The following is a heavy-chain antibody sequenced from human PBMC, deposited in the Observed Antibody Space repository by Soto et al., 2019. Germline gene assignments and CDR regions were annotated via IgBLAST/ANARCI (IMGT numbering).Heavy chain of an antibody. CDR1: SDSISNYY. V-gene: IGHV4-59*08. CDR2: IYYRGNT. CDR3: ARSLGADLVFDY. D-gene: IGHD3-9*01. J-gene: IGHJ4*02. Sequence: SETLSLTCTVSSDSISNYYWSXIRQPPGKGLEWIGYIYYRGNTNYNPSLKSRVIISVDTSKNQFSLKLNSVTAADTAVYYCARSLGADLVFDYWGRGTLVTVSS.